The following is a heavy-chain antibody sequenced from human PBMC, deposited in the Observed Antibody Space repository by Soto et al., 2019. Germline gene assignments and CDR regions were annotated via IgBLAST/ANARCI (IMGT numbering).Heavy chain of an antibody. Sequence: QVQLVQSGAEVKKPGSSVKVSCKASGGTFSSYTISWVRQAPGPGLEWMVMIIPILGIADYAQKFQGRVTITADKSTRTDYMVLRSLRSEDTAVYYCARDVVVVITRSYNYGMDVWGQVTTVTVS. V-gene: IGHV1-69*08. CDR3: ARDVVVVITRSYNYGMDV. D-gene: IGHD3-22*01. CDR1: GGTFSSYT. CDR2: IIPILGIA. J-gene: IGHJ6*02.